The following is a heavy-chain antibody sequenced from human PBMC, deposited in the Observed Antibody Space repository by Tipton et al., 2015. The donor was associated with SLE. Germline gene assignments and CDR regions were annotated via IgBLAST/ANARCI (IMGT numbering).Heavy chain of an antibody. CDR1: GFTFDDYA. Sequence: SLRLSCAASGFTFDDYAMHWVRQAPGKGLEWVSGISWNGGSIGYADSVKGRFTISRDNAKNSLHLQMNSLRAEDTALYYCAKGHYYDSSVRAFDIWGQGTMVTVSS. CDR2: ISWNGGSI. CDR3: AKGHYYDSSVRAFDI. J-gene: IGHJ3*02. D-gene: IGHD3-22*01. V-gene: IGHV3-9*01.